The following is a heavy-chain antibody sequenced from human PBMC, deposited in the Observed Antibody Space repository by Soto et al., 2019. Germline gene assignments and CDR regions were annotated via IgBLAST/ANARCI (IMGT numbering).Heavy chain of an antibody. CDR2: ISGSGGST. D-gene: IGHD3-3*01. V-gene: IGHV3-23*01. CDR1: GFTFSSYA. J-gene: IGHJ6*04. CDR3: AKDREIGPDFGSGYMDV. Sequence: GGSLRLSCAASGFTFSSYAMSWVRQAPGKGLEWVSAISGSGGSTYYADSVEGRFTISSAKSKNTLYLQMNSLRAEDTAVYYCAKDREIGPDFGSGYMDVWGKGTTVTVSS.